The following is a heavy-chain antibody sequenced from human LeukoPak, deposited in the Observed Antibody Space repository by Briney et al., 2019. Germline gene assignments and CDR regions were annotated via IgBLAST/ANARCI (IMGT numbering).Heavy chain of an antibody. J-gene: IGHJ6*02. D-gene: IGHD2-2*02. CDR1: GYSISSSNW. CDR2: IYYSGSI. V-gene: IGHV4-28*05. CDR3: ARTMSSSHTVYGMDV. Sequence: PSETLSLTCAVSGYSISSSNWWGWIWQPPGKGLEWIGYIYYSGSIYYNPSLKSRVTMSVDTSKNQFSLKLSSVTAVDTAVYYCARTMSSSHTVYGMDVWGQGTTVTVSS.